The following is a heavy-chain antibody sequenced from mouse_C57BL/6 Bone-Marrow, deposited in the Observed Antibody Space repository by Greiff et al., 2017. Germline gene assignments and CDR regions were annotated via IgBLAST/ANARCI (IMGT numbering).Heavy chain of an antibody. CDR3: ARRHYGSSYRGFFDY. CDR1: GYTFTSYW. CDR2: IDPSDSYT. D-gene: IGHD1-1*01. V-gene: IGHV1-69*01. Sequence: VQLQQPGAELVMPGASVKLSCKASGYTFTSYWMHWVKQRPGQGLEWIGEIDPSDSYTTYNQKFKGKSTLTVDKSSSTAYMQHSSLTSEDSAVYYCARRHYGSSYRGFFDYWGQGTTLTVSS. J-gene: IGHJ2*01.